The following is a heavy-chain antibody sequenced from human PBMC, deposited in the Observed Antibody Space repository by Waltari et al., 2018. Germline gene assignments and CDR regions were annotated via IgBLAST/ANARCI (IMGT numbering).Heavy chain of an antibody. CDR2: IYYSGST. D-gene: IGHD5-12*01. CDR3: ARTRDGYNLGYFDL. Sequence: QLQLQESGPGLVKPSEPLSLTCTVSGGSISSSSYYWGWIRQPPGKGLEWIGSIYYSGSTYYNPSLKSRVTISVDTSKNQFSLKLSSVTAADTAVYYCARTRDGYNLGYFDLWGRGTLVTVSS. V-gene: IGHV4-39*01. J-gene: IGHJ2*01. CDR1: GGSISSSSYY.